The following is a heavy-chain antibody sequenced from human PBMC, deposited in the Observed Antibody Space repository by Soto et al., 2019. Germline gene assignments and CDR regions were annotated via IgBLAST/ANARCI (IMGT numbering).Heavy chain of an antibody. CDR3: ARGTDPHLGYDY. Sequence: ASVKVSCKASGYTFTSYDINWVRQATGQGLEWMGWMNPNSGNTGYAQKFQGRVTMTRNTSISTAYMELSSLRSEDTAVYYCARGTDPHLGYDYWGQGTLVTVSS. CDR1: GYTFTSYD. CDR2: MNPNSGNT. J-gene: IGHJ4*02. D-gene: IGHD3-10*01. V-gene: IGHV1-8*01.